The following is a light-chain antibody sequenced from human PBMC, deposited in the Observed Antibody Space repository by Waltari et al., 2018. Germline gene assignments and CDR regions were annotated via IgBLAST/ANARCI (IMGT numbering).Light chain of an antibody. V-gene: IGKV1-39*01. CDR1: QTISTY. J-gene: IGKJ2*01. Sequence: DIQMTQSPSSLSASVGDSVTITCRASQTISTYLNWYQQTAGKAPKLLIDASSALQSGVPSRFRGSGSGTDFTLTITSLQPEDFATYYCHQSHTVPHTFGQGTKLEIK. CDR3: HQSHTVPHT. CDR2: ASS.